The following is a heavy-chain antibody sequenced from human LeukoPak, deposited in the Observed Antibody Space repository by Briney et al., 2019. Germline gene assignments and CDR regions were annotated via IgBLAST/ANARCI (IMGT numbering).Heavy chain of an antibody. CDR1: GYSFTSYW. J-gene: IGHJ3*02. D-gene: IGHD3-10*01. V-gene: IGHV5-51*01. Sequence: GESLKICCKGSGYSFTSYWICWVRQMPGEGLEWMGIIYPGDSDTSYSPFFQGQVTISADKSISTAYLQWSSLKASDTAMYYCARAPHYYGSGSYYNEGAFDIWGQGTMVTVSS. CDR3: ARAPHYYGSGSYYNEGAFDI. CDR2: IYPGDSDT.